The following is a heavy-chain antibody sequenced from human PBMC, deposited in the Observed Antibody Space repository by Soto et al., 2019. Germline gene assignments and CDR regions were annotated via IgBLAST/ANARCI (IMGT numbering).Heavy chain of an antibody. CDR1: GGSISSGGYY. Sequence: SETLSLTCTVSGGSISSGGYYWSWIRQHPGKGLEWIGYIYYSGSTYHNPSLRSRVTISEDTSKNQFSLKLSSVTAADSAVYYCARASGKYCSSTTCYTPYYFDYWGHGTLVTVSS. J-gene: IGHJ4*01. D-gene: IGHD2-2*01. CDR2: IYYSGST. CDR3: ARASGKYCSSTTCYTPYYFDY. V-gene: IGHV4-31*03.